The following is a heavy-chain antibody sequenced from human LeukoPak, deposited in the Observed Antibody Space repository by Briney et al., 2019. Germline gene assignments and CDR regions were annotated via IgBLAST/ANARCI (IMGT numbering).Heavy chain of an antibody. Sequence: SVKVSCKASGGTFSSYTISWVRQAPGQGLEWMGGIIPIFGTANYAQKFQGRVTITTDESTSTAYMELSSLRSEDTAVYYCARIQYYYDSSGYYLDYWGQGTLVTVSS. CDR1: GGTFSSYT. CDR3: ARIQYYYDSSGYYLDY. CDR2: IIPIFGTA. J-gene: IGHJ4*02. V-gene: IGHV1-69*05. D-gene: IGHD3-22*01.